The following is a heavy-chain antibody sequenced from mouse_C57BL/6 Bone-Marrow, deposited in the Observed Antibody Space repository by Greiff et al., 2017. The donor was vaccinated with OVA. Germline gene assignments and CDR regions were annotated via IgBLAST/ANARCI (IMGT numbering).Heavy chain of an antibody. D-gene: IGHD1-1*01. Sequence: EVKLMESGGGLVQPGGSLKLSCAASGFTFSDYGMAWVRQAPRKGPEWVAFISNLAYSIYYADTVTGRFTISRENAKNTLYLEMSSLRSEDTAMYYCARQGTTVVDWYFDVWGTGTTVTVSS. CDR2: ISNLAYSI. CDR3: ARQGTTVVDWYFDV. J-gene: IGHJ1*03. V-gene: IGHV5-15*01. CDR1: GFTFSDYG.